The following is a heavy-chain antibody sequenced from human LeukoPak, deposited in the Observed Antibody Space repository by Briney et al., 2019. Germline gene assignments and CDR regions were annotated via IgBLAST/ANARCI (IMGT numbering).Heavy chain of an antibody. Sequence: SETLSLTCTVSGGSISSGDYYWSWIRQPPGKGLEWIGYIYYSGSTYYNPSLKSRVTISVDTSKNQFSLKLSSVTAADTAVYYCARAILRGYYYDSSEGAFDIWGQGTMVTVSS. CDR1: GGSISSGDYY. CDR3: ARAILRGYYYDSSEGAFDI. J-gene: IGHJ3*02. CDR2: IYYSGST. V-gene: IGHV4-30-4*01. D-gene: IGHD3-22*01.